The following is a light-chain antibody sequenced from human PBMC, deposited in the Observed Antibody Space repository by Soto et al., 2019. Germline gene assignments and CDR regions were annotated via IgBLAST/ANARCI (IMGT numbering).Light chain of an antibody. V-gene: IGKV1-5*03. CDR3: QQYNSYLWT. Sequence: DIQMTQSPSTLSASVGDRVTITCRASQSISSWLAWYQQKPGKAPKLMIYMASSLESWVPSSFSGSGSGAEFTLTISSLQPDDFATYYCQQYNSYLWTFGQGTKVEIK. CDR2: MAS. J-gene: IGKJ1*01. CDR1: QSISSW.